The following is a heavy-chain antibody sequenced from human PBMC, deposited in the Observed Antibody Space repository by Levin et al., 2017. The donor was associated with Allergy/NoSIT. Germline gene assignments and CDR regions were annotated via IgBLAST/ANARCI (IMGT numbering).Heavy chain of an antibody. D-gene: IGHD6-13*01. CDR3: ARVSDYSSTWYYFDY. CDR2: IYTSGST. J-gene: IGHJ4*02. V-gene: IGHV4-4*07. Sequence: SETLSLTCTASGDSITSYYWSWIRQPAGKGLEWIGRIYTSGSTNYNPSLKSRVTMSVGPSKNQFSLKLFSVTAADTAVYYCARVSDYSSTWYYFDYWGQGARVTVSS. CDR1: GDSITSYY.